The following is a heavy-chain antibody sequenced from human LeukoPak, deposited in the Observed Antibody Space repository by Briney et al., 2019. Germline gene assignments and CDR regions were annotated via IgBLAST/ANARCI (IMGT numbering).Heavy chain of an antibody. Sequence: GGSLRLSCAASGFTFSNAWMSWVRQAPGKGLEWVSYISSSSSYTNYADSVKGRFTISRDNAKNSLYLQMNSLRAEDTAVYYCATSSGWRHSGTDYWGQGTLVTVSS. CDR3: ATSSGWRHSGTDY. CDR2: ISSSSSYT. V-gene: IGHV3-11*06. J-gene: IGHJ4*02. CDR1: GFTFSNAW. D-gene: IGHD6-19*01.